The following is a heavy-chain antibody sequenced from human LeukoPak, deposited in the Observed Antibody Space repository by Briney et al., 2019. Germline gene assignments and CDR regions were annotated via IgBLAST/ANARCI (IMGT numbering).Heavy chain of an antibody. D-gene: IGHD6-19*01. Sequence: GGSLRLSCAASGFTFSTYWMSWVRQAPGKGLEWVATIKPGGTEKYYVDSVKGRFTVSRDNAKNSLYLQMNSLRAEDTAVYYCARYFTAVAETVRLDYWGQGTLVTVSS. CDR2: IKPGGTEK. CDR3: ARYFTAVAETVRLDY. V-gene: IGHV3-7*03. J-gene: IGHJ4*02. CDR1: GFTFSTYW.